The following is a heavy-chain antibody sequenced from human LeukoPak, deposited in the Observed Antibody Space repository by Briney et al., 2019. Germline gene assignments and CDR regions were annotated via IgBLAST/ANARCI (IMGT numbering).Heavy chain of an antibody. Sequence: SETLSLTCTVSGGSISSYYWSWIRQPPGKGLEWIGYIYYSGSTNYNPSLKSRVTISVDTSKNQFSLKLSSVTAADTAVYYCASRSYDSTQFDYWGQGTLVTASS. J-gene: IGHJ4*02. V-gene: IGHV4-59*01. CDR2: IYYSGST. CDR3: ASRSYDSTQFDY. CDR1: GGSISSYY. D-gene: IGHD3-22*01.